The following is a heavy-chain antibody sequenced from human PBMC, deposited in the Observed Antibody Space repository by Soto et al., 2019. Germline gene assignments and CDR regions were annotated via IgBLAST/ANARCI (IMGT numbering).Heavy chain of an antibody. CDR3: TRGAGAPWVRFDY. CDR1: GYSITSGYC. V-gene: IGHV4-38-2*01. D-gene: IGHD3-22*01. J-gene: IGHJ4*02. CDR2: ISYSAKT. Sequence: PXETLSLTCGVAGYSITSGYCWGWVRQSPGKGLEWIGSISYSAKTFYNPSLASRLSIAVDTSMNQFSLRLTSVTAADTALYYCTRGAGAPWVRFDYWGQGTLVTVSS.